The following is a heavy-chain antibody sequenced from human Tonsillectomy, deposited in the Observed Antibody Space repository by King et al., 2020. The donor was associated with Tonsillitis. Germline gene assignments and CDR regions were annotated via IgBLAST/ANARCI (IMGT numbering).Heavy chain of an antibody. CDR3: ARALWSGYLDAFDI. J-gene: IGHJ3*02. CDR2: IYTSGST. Sequence: VQLQESGPGLVKPSQTLSLTCTVSGGSISSGSYYWNWIRQPAGKGLEWIGRIYTSGSTNYNPSLKSRGTMSVDTSKNQFSLKLSSVTAADTAVYYCARALWSGYLDAFDIWGQGTMVTVSS. D-gene: IGHD3-3*01. V-gene: IGHV4-61*02. CDR1: GGSISSGSYY.